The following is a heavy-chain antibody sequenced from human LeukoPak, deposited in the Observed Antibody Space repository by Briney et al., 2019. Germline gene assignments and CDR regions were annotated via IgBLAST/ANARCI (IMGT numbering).Heavy chain of an antibody. Sequence: SGTLSLTCTVSGGSISSYYWSWIRQPPGKGLEWTGYIYYSGSTNYNPSLKSRVTISVDTSKNQFSLKLSSVTAADTAVYYCARDPSWELLGSFDYWGQGTLVTVSS. D-gene: IGHD1-26*01. CDR1: GGSISSYY. J-gene: IGHJ4*02. CDR3: ARDPSWELLGSFDY. V-gene: IGHV4-59*01. CDR2: IYYSGST.